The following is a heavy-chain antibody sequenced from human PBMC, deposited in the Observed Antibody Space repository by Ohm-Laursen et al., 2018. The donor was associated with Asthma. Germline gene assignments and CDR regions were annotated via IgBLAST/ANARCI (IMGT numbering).Heavy chain of an antibody. Sequence: SVKVSCKSLGGTLGTSVIGWVRQAPGQGLEWLGGISSVFGTSTYAQKFHDRFTITADESTSTVYMTLSSLTSEDTAVYYCARKAGSCITSNCYSLDFWGQGTLVTVSS. V-gene: IGHV1-69*13. CDR1: GGTLGTSV. CDR3: ARKAGSCITSNCYSLDF. D-gene: IGHD2-15*01. J-gene: IGHJ4*02. CDR2: ISSVFGTS.